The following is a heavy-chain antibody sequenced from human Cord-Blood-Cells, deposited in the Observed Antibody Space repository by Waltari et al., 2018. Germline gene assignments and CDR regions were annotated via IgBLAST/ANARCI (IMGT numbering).Heavy chain of an antibody. CDR2: INPNSGGT. V-gene: IGHV1-2*06. CDR1: GYTFTGYY. Sequence: QVQLVQSGAEVKKPGASVTVSCKASGYTFTGYYMRWVRQAPGQGLEWMGRINPNSGGTNYAQKFQGRVTMTRDTSISTAYMERSRLRSDDTAVYYCARSYGAAGTCFQHWGQGTLVTVSS. D-gene: IGHD6-13*01. CDR3: ARSYGAAGTCFQH. J-gene: IGHJ1*01.